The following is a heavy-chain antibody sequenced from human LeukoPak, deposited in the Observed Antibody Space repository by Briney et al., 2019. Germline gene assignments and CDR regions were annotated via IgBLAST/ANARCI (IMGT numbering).Heavy chain of an antibody. Sequence: PGGSLRLACAASGFTFSSYRMNWVREPPGKGLEWIGEINHSGSTNYNPSLKSRVTISVDTSKNQFSLKLSSVTAADTAVYYCARGPTPLDIRLRGVDPWGQGTLVTVSS. D-gene: IGHD4-17*01. V-gene: IGHV4-34*01. CDR1: GFTFSSYR. CDR2: INHSGST. CDR3: ARGPTPLDIRLRGVDP. J-gene: IGHJ5*02.